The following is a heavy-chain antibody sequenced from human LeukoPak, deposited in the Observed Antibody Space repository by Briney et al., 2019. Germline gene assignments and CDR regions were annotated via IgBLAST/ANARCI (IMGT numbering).Heavy chain of an antibody. Sequence: SVKVSCKASGGTFSSYAISWVRQAPGQGLKWMGGIIPIFGTANYAQKFQGRVTITADESTSTAYMELSSLRSEDTAVYYRARGRSPVDIVVVPAALYYFDYWGQGTLVTVSS. CDR2: IIPIFGTA. V-gene: IGHV1-69*13. CDR1: GGTFSSYA. CDR3: ARGRSPVDIVVVPAALYYFDY. J-gene: IGHJ4*02. D-gene: IGHD2-2*03.